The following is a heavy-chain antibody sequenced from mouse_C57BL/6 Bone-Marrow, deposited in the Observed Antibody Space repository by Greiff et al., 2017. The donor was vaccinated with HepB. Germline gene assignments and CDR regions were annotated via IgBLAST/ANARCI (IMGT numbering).Heavy chain of an antibody. Sequence: VQLQQPGAELVMPGASVKLSCKASGYTFTSYWMHWVKQRPGQGLEWIGEIDPSDSYTNYNQKFKGNSTLTVDKSSSTAYMQLSSLTSEDSAVYYCARIYYGNLAWFAYWGQGTLVTVSA. CDR1: GYTFTSYW. CDR3: ARIYYGNLAWFAY. V-gene: IGHV1-69*01. J-gene: IGHJ3*01. D-gene: IGHD2-1*01. CDR2: IDPSDSYT.